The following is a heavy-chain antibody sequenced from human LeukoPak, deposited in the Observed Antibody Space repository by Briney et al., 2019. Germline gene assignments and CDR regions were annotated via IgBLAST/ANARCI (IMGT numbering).Heavy chain of an antibody. Sequence: SETLSLTCTVSGYSISSGFYWGWIRQPAGKGLEWIGHIYTSGSTNYNPSLKSRVTMSVDTSKNQFSLKLSSVTAADTAVYYCARDSSGSYYTIDAFDIWGQGTMVTVSS. CDR1: GYSISSGFY. CDR3: ARDSSGSYYTIDAFDI. V-gene: IGHV4-61*09. J-gene: IGHJ3*02. D-gene: IGHD1-26*01. CDR2: IYTSGST.